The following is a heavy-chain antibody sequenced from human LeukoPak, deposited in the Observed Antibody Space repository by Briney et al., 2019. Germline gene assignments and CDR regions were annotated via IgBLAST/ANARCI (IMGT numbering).Heavy chain of an antibody. D-gene: IGHD6-13*01. CDR1: GGSISSYY. CDR3: ARGGYSSIPDAFDI. V-gene: IGHV4-59*08. Sequence: SETLSLTCTVSGGSISSYYWSWIQQPPGKGLEWIGFIYYSGTTNYNPSLKSRVTISVDTSKNQFSLKLSSVTAADTAVYYCARGGYSSIPDAFDIWGQGTMVTVSS. J-gene: IGHJ3*02. CDR2: IYYSGTT.